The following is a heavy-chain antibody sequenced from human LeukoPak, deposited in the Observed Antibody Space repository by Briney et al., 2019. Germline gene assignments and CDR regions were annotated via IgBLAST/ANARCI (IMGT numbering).Heavy chain of an antibody. V-gene: IGHV3-23*01. CDR3: AKVPWELWPRDYFDY. CDR2: ISGSGGST. CDR1: GFTFSSYA. J-gene: IGHJ4*02. Sequence: GGSLRLSCAASGFTFSSYAMSWVRQAPWKGLEWVSAISGSGGSTYYADSVKGRFTISRDNSKNTLYLQMNSLRAEDTAVYYCAKVPWELWPRDYFDYWGQGTLVTVSS. D-gene: IGHD1-26*01.